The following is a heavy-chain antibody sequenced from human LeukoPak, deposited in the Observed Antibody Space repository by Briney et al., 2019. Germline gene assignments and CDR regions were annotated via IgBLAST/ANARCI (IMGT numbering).Heavy chain of an antibody. CDR2: IYTSGST. CDR3: AGLYYDILTGYSEPPL. J-gene: IGHJ4*02. V-gene: IGHV4-61*02. D-gene: IGHD3-9*01. CDR1: GGSISSGSYY. Sequence: KPSETLSLTCTVSGGSISSGSYYWSWIRQPAGKGLEWIGRIYTSGSTNYNPSLKSRFTISVDTSKNQFSLKLSSVTAADTAVYYCAGLYYDILTGYSEPPLWGQGTLVTVSS.